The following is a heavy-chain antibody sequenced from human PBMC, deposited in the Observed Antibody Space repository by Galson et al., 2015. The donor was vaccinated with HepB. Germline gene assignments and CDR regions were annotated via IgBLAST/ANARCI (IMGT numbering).Heavy chain of an antibody. CDR1: GFTFSSYW. D-gene: IGHD6-19*01. J-gene: IGHJ1*01. Sequence: SLRLSCAASGFTFSSYWMHWVRQAPGKGLVWVSRINSDGSSTSYADSVKGRFTISRDNAKNTLYLQMNSLRAEDTAVYYCAIGPSGIAVAGTTGGYFQHWGQGTLVTVSS. CDR2: INSDGSST. CDR3: AIGPSGIAVAGTTGGYFQH. V-gene: IGHV3-74*01.